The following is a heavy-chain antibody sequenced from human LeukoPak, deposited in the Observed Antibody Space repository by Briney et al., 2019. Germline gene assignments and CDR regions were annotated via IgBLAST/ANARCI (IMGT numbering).Heavy chain of an antibody. J-gene: IGHJ4*02. CDR1: GFTFSTYE. CDR2: ITGSGSTK. D-gene: IGHD3-22*01. CDR3: ARLLDISDH. V-gene: IGHV3-48*03. Sequence: PGGSLRLSCAASGFTFSTYEMNWVRQAPGKGLEWLSYITGSGSTKYYAGSVRGRFTISRDNAKNSLYLKINSLRAEDTAVYYCARLLDISDHWGQGTLVTVSS.